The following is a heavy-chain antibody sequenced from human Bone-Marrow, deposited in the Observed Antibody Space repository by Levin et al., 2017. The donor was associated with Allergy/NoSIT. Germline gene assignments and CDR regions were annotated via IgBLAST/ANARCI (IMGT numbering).Heavy chain of an antibody. V-gene: IGHV3-15*04. CDR2: IESKTEGGTT. CDR1: GLMFPNAR. CDR3: TTSPGITVFGVVRDY. Sequence: PGGSLRLSCAASGLMFPNARMNWVRQAPGKGLEWIGHIESKTEGGTTDYAAPVKDRFTISRDDSKNTLYLQMNSLKTEDTAVYFCTTSPGITVFGVVRDYWGQGTLVTVSS. J-gene: IGHJ4*02. D-gene: IGHD3-3*01.